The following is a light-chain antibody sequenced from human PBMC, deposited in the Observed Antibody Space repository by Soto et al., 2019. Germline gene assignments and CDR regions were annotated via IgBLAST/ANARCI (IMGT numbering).Light chain of an antibody. CDR2: GAS. Sequence: EIVLTHSPGTLSLSPGERATLSCRASQSVSSSYLAWYQQKPGQAPRLLIYGASSRATGIPDRFSGSGSGTDFTLTISRLEPEYVAVYYCQQYGRSPWTFGQGTKVEIK. V-gene: IGKV3-20*01. J-gene: IGKJ1*01. CDR3: QQYGRSPWT. CDR1: QSVSSSY.